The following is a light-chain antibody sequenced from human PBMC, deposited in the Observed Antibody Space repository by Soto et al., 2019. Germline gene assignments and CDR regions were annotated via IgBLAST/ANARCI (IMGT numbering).Light chain of an antibody. V-gene: IGKV1-5*01. CDR3: QQYNGYSRT. Sequence: DIQMTQSPSTLSASVGXRVTITCRASQSIGSSLAWYQQKPGKAPNLLISDASSLERGVPSRFSGSGSGTEFTLTIRSLQPDDFATYYCQQYNGYSRTFGQGTKEDIK. CDR2: DAS. CDR1: QSIGSS. J-gene: IGKJ1*01.